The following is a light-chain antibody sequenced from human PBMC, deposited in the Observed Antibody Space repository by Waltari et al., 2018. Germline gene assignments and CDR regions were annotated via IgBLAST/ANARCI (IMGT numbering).Light chain of an antibody. CDR1: RSNTGSNY. CDR3: AAWDDSLSGRV. CDR2: RNN. Sequence: QFVLTQPPSASGTPGQRVTISCSGSRSNTGSNYVYWYQQLPGTAPKLLIYRNNQRPSGFPDRFAGSKSGTSASLAISGLRSEDEADYYCAAWDDSLSGRVFGGGTKVTVL. J-gene: IGLJ3*02. V-gene: IGLV1-47*01.